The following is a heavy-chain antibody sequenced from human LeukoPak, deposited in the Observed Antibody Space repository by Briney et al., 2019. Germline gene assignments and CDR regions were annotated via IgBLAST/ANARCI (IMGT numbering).Heavy chain of an antibody. CDR2: IKQDGSEK. Sequence: GGSLRLSCAASGFTFSSYWMSWARQAPGKGLEWVANIKQDGSEKYYVDSVKGRFTISRDDAKNSLYLQMNSLRAEDTAVYYCAREVQLLTNWFDPWGQGTLVTVSS. CDR3: AREVQLLTNWFDP. D-gene: IGHD2-2*01. CDR1: GFTFSSYW. V-gene: IGHV3-7*01. J-gene: IGHJ5*02.